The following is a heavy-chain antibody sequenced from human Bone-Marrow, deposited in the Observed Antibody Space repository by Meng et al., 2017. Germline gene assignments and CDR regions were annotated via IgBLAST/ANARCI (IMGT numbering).Heavy chain of an antibody. J-gene: IGHJ4*02. CDR3: ARDSTSAYADS. D-gene: IGHD5-12*01. V-gene: IGHV1-2*06. CDR2: INRKSGDT. CDR1: GYTFPDYW. Sequence: QVQLVQCGEGGATPGAPAKVSCKASGYTFPDYWLHWGRRAPGQGLEWMGRINRKSGDTHYAQRFQGRVTMAGDTSISTVYMELSRLTSDDTAVYYCARDSTSAYADSWGQGTLVTVSS.